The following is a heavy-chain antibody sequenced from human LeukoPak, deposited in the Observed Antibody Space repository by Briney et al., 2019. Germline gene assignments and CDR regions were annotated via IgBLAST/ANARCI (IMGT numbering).Heavy chain of an antibody. V-gene: IGHV4-61*02. J-gene: IGHJ4*02. CDR1: GGSISSGSYY. CDR2: IYTSGST. D-gene: IGHD6-6*01. CDR3: ARGVPYSSSSFDY. Sequence: SETLSLTCTVSGGSISSGSYYWSWIRQPAGKGLEWIGRIYTSGSTNYNPSLKSRVTISVDTSKNQFSLKLSSVTAADTAVYYCARGVPYSSSSFDYWGQGTLVTVSS.